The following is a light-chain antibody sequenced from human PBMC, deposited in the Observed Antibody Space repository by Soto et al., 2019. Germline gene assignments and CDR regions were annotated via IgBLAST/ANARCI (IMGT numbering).Light chain of an antibody. CDR1: SSDVGAYNY. Sequence: QSALTQPASVSGSLGQSITISCTGTSSDVGAYNYVAWYQQEPGKAPKPIIYEVTKRPSGISSRFSGSKSGNTASLTISGLQADDETDYYCASFTSSSTYVFGSGTKLTVL. CDR2: EVT. J-gene: IGLJ1*01. CDR3: ASFTSSSTYV. V-gene: IGLV2-14*01.